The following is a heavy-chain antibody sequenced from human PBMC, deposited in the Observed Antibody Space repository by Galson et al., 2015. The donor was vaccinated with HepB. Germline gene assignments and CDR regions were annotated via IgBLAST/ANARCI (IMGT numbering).Heavy chain of an antibody. V-gene: IGHV1-2*02. J-gene: IGHJ4*02. CDR3: ARSYGSSWCVDY. D-gene: IGHD6-13*01. CDR2: INPNSGGT. Sequence: SVKVSCKASGYTFTGYYMHWVRQAPGQGLEWMGWINPNSGGTNYAQKFQGRVTMTRDTSISTAYMELSRLRSDDTAVYYCARSYGSSWCVDYWGQGTLVTVSS. CDR1: GYTFTGYY.